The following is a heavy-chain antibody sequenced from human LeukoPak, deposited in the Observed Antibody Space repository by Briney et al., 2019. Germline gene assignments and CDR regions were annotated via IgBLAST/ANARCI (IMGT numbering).Heavy chain of an antibody. J-gene: IGHJ5*02. CDR3: ARIGYSSSWYRGDNWFDP. CDR2: MNPNSGNT. V-gene: IGHV1-8*02. D-gene: IGHD6-13*01. Sequence: ASVKVSCKASGYTFTSYDINWVRQATGQGLEWMGWMNPNSGNTGYAQKSQGRVTMTRNTSISTAYMELSSLRSEDTAVYYCARIGYSSSWYRGDNWFDPWGQGTLVTVSS. CDR1: GYTFTSYD.